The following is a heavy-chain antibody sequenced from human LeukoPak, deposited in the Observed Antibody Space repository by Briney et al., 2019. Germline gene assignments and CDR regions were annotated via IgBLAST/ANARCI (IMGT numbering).Heavy chain of an antibody. CDR2: IYPGDSKT. V-gene: IGHV5-51*01. J-gene: IGHJ3*02. D-gene: IGHD4-23*01. Sequence: GESLKISCKGSGYSFTSYWISWVRQMPGKGLDCMGIIYPGDSKTRYSPSFQGQVTISADKSINAVYLQWSSLQASDTAIYYCARYNYGANLVGDAFDIWGQGTMVTVSS. CDR3: ARYNYGANLVGDAFDI. CDR1: GYSFTSYW.